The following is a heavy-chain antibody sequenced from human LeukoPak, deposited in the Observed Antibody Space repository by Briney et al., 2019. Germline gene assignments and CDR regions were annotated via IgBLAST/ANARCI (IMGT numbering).Heavy chain of an antibody. CDR1: GFTFSNAW. CDR2: IKSKTDVGTT. CDR3: TASPPGGDYFDY. D-gene: IGHD1-14*01. Sequence: GGSLRLSCAASGFTFSNAWMSWVRQAPGKGLEWVGRIKSKTDVGTTDFAAPVKGRFTISRDDSENTLYLQMNSLKTEDTAVYYCTASPPGGDYFDYWGQGTLVTVSS. J-gene: IGHJ4*02. V-gene: IGHV3-15*01.